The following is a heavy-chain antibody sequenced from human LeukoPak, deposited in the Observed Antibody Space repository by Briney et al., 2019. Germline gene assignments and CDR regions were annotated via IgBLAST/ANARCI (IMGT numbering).Heavy chain of an antibody. CDR1: EYNNSYYA. D-gene: IGHD4-11*01. J-gene: IGHJ4*02. CDR3: AKGRLQIDY. CDR2: TSSRGGST. Sequence: GGSLRLSRAASEYNNSYYALKGFRQAPGKGLEWVSTTSSRGGSTYYADSVKGRFTIPRDNSKNTLFLQMNSLRAEDTAVYYCAKGRLQIDYWGQGTLVTVSS. V-gene: IGHV3-23*01.